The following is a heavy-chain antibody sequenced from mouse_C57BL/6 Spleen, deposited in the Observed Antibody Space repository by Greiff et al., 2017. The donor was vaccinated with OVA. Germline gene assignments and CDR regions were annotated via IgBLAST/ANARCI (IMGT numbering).Heavy chain of an antibody. V-gene: IGHV1-4*01. CDR2: INPSSGYT. CDR1: GYTFTSYT. CDR3: ARAHDYDNYYAMDY. D-gene: IGHD2-4*01. Sequence: QVQLQQSGAELARPGASVKMSCKASGYTFTSYTLHWVKQRPGQGLEWIGYINPSSGYTKYNQKFKDKATLTADKSSSTAYMQLSSLTSEDSAVYYCARAHDYDNYYAMDYWGQGTSVTVSS. J-gene: IGHJ4*01.